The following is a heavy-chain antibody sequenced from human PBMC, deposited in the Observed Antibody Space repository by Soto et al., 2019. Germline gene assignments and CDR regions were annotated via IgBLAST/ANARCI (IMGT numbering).Heavy chain of an antibody. CDR2: IYYSGSN. CDR3: ARLTSITIFGVVNGPLDFDY. Sequence: PSETLSLTCTVSGGSISSSSYYWGWIRQPPGKGLEWIGSIYYSGSNYYNPSLKSRVTISVDTSKNQFSLKLSSVTAADTAVYYCARLTSITIFGVVNGPLDFDYWGQGTLVTVSS. D-gene: IGHD3-3*01. V-gene: IGHV4-39*01. CDR1: GGSISSSSYY. J-gene: IGHJ4*02.